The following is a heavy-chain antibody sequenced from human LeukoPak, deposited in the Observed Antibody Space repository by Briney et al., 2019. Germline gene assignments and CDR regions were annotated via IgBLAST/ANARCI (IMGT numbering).Heavy chain of an antibody. V-gene: IGHV4-38-2*02. Sequence: SETLSLTCTVSGYSISSGYFWGWIRQPPGQGLEWIGTIYNSGSTNYNPSLKSRVTISVDTSKNQFSLKLSSVTAADTAVYYCATWEYYDSSGYYFSDAFDIWGQGTMVTVSS. CDR1: GYSISSGYF. CDR3: ATWEYYDSSGYYFSDAFDI. CDR2: IYNSGST. D-gene: IGHD3-22*01. J-gene: IGHJ3*02.